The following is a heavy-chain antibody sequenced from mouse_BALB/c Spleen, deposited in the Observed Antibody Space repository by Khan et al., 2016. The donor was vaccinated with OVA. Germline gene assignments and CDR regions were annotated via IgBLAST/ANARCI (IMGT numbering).Heavy chain of an antibody. CDR3: ARDRIDY. V-gene: IGHV1-7*01. Sequence: QVHVKQSGAELAKPGASVKMSCKASGYTFTSYWMHWIKQRPGQGLEWIGYINPTSGYTDYNQKFNEKVTLTAAKSSSTAYLQLSSLTSDDSAVYYCARDRIDYWGQGTALTVSS. CDR1: GYTFTSYW. J-gene: IGHJ2*01. CDR2: INPTSGYT.